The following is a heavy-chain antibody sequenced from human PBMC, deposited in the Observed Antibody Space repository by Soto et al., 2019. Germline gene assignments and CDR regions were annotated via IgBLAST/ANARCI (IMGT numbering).Heavy chain of an antibody. CDR2: IKEDGSVK. V-gene: IGHV3-7*01. J-gene: IGHJ3*02. Sequence: GGSLRLSCVTSGFTFSRYWMTWVRQAPGKGLEWVANIKEDGSVKYSVDSVEGRFTISRDNAKSSLYLQMSSLRAEDTAVYYCARDDGYCSGGSCHDTLDIWGQGTMVTVSS. D-gene: IGHD2-15*01. CDR3: ARDDGYCSGGSCHDTLDI. CDR1: GFTFSRYW.